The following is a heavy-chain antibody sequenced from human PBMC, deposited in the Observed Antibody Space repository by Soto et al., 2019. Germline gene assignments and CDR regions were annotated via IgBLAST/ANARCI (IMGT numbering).Heavy chain of an antibody. CDR3: ARHLPYCGGDCYSLDY. J-gene: IGHJ4*02. CDR1: GGSISSYY. D-gene: IGHD2-21*02. Sequence: QVQLQESGPGLVKPSETLSLTCTVSGGSISSYYWSWIRQPPGKGLEWIGYIYYSGSTNYSPSLKSRVTIQVDTSKNQFSRNLSSVTAAVTAVYYCARHLPYCGGDCYSLDYWGQGTLVTVSS. V-gene: IGHV4-59*08. CDR2: IYYSGST.